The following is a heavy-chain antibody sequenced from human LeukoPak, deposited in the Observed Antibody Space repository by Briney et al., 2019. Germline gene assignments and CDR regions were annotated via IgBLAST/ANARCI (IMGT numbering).Heavy chain of an antibody. CDR3: AREGYYATIDY. CDR1: GFTFSSYG. D-gene: IGHD3-10*01. J-gene: IGHJ4*02. Sequence: PGGSLRLSCVASGFTFSSYGMHWVRQAPGKGLEWVAVISYDGSNKYYADSVKGRFTFSRDISKSTLYLYLQMNSLRAEDTAVYYCAREGYYATIDYWGQGTLVTVSS. CDR2: ISYDGSNK. V-gene: IGHV3-33*01.